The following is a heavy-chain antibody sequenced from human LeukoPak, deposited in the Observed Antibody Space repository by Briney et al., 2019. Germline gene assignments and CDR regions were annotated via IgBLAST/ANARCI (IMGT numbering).Heavy chain of an antibody. CDR1: GGSISSYY. CDR2: IYTSGST. Sequence: PSETLSLTCTVSGGSISSYYWSWIRQPAGKGLEWIGRIYTSGSTNYNPSLKSRVTMSVDTSKNQFSLKLSSVTAADTAVYYCARDRGDSSGWSYYYYYMDVWGKGTTVTVSS. CDR3: ARDRGDSSGWSYYYYYMDV. V-gene: IGHV4-4*07. J-gene: IGHJ6*03. D-gene: IGHD6-19*01.